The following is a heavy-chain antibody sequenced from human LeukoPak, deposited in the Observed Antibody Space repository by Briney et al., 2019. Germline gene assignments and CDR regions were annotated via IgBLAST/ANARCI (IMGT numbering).Heavy chain of an antibody. CDR1: GITLSNYG. CDR2: ISGSGAST. Sequence: GGSLRLSCVVSGITLSNYGMSWVRQAPGKGLEWVSSISGSGASTFYADSVKGRFTISKDTSSSTVYLQMNSLRAEDTAVYYCAKGSRGYTNYYFDYWGQGSLVTVSS. J-gene: IGHJ4*02. D-gene: IGHD6-13*01. V-gene: IGHV3-23*01. CDR3: AKGSRGYTNYYFDY.